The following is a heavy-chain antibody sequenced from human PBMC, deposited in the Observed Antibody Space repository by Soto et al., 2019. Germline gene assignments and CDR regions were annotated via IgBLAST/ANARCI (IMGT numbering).Heavy chain of an antibody. J-gene: IGHJ5*02. D-gene: IGHD3-22*01. V-gene: IGHV1-69*13. CDR1: GGTFSSYA. CDR2: IIPIFGTA. CDR3: ASWRSSGYANWFDP. Sequence: SVKVSCKASGGTFSSYAISWVRQAPGQGLEWMGGIIPIFGTANYAQKFQGRVTITADESTSTAYMELSSLRSEDTAVYYCASWRSSGYANWFDPWGQGTQVTVSS.